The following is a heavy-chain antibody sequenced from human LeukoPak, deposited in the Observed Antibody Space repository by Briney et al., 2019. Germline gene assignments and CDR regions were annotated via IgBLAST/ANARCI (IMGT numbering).Heavy chain of an antibody. CDR1: GFTFSSYT. CDR3: ARERLDAFDI. J-gene: IGHJ3*02. CDR2: ISGRSTYI. Sequence: PGGSLRLSCSASGFTFSSYTMNWVRQAPGKGLEWVSSISGRSTYIFYADSVKGRFTISRDNAKNSLYLQMNSLRDEDTAVYYCARERLDAFDIWGQGTMVTVSS. V-gene: IGHV3-48*02.